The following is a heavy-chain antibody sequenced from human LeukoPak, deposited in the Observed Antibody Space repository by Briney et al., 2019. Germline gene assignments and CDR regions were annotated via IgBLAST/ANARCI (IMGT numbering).Heavy chain of an antibody. V-gene: IGHV4-59*12. D-gene: IGHD3-22*01. CDR1: GGSISSYY. Sequence: KPSETLSLTCTVSGGSISSYYWSWIRQPPGKGLGWIGYIYYSGSTSYNPSLKSRVTISVDTSKKQFSLKLSSVTAADTAVYYCARGGYYYDSSGYYRFDYWGQGTLVTVSS. CDR2: IYYSGST. CDR3: ARGGYYYDSSGYYRFDY. J-gene: IGHJ4*02.